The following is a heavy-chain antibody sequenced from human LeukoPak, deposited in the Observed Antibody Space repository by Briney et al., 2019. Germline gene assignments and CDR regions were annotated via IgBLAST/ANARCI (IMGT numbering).Heavy chain of an antibody. V-gene: IGHV1-46*01. CDR1: GYTFTSYY. D-gene: IGHD6-19*01. J-gene: IGHJ5*02. CDR3: ARDSSGWYSSLTNNWFDP. Sequence: GASVKVSCKASGYTFTSYYIHWVRQAPGQGLEWMGLINPSGGTTSYAQKFQGRVTMTRDMSTSTVYMELSSLRSEDTAVYYCARDSSGWYSSLTNNWFDPWGQGTLVTVSS. CDR2: INPSGGTT.